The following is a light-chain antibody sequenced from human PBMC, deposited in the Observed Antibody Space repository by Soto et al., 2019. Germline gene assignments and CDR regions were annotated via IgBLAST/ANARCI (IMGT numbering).Light chain of an antibody. Sequence: QSALTQPASASGSPGQSITISCTGTSSDVGGYNYVSWYQQHPGKAPKLLICDVTNRPSGVSNRFSGSKSGNTASLTISGLQTEDEADYYCSSFASSIPLVFGGGAKLTVL. J-gene: IGLJ2*01. CDR3: SSFASSIPLV. CDR1: SSDVGGYNY. V-gene: IGLV2-14*03. CDR2: DVT.